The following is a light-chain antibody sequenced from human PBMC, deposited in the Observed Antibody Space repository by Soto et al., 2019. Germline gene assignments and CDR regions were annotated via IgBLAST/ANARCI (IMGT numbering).Light chain of an antibody. J-gene: IGKJ1*01. CDR1: QDIRND. V-gene: IGKV1-17*01. CDR3: LQHNTYPWT. Sequence: DIQMTQSPSSLSASVGDRVTITCRASQDIRNDLCWYHQKPGKAPKRLIYAASSLQSGVPSRFSGSESGTEFTLTISSLQPEEFATYYCLQHNTYPWTFGQGTKVEI. CDR2: AAS.